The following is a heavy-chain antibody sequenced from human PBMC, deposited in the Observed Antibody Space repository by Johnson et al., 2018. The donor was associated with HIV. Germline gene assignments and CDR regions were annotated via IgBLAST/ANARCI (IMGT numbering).Heavy chain of an antibody. CDR2: IWYDGSNK. V-gene: IGHV3-33*06. J-gene: IGHJ3*02. CDR3: AKARAAAGTSDAFDI. D-gene: IGHD6-13*01. Sequence: QVQLVESGGGVVQPGRSLRLSCAASGFTFSSYGMHWVRQAPGKGLEWVAVIWYDGSNKYYADSVKGRFTISRDNSKNTLYLQMNSLRAEDTAGYYCAKARAAAGTSDAFDIWGQGTMVTVSS. CDR1: GFTFSSYG.